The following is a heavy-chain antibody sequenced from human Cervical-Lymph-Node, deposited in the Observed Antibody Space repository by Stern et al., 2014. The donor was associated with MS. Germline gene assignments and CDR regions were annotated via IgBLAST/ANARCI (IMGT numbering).Heavy chain of an antibody. V-gene: IGHV1-69*09. D-gene: IGHD2-15*01. Sequence: QVQLVQSGAEVKKPGSSVKVSCKTSGGTFSNYAISWVRQAPGQGLEWMGRILPLLGRPDYAQKFQGRVTINAVKSTSTASMELSSLRSEDTALYYCAKDHLDVAVVAATTYFDLWGQGTLVTVS. CDR3: AKDHLDVAVVAATTYFDL. J-gene: IGHJ4*02. CDR2: ILPLLGRP. CDR1: GGTFSNYA.